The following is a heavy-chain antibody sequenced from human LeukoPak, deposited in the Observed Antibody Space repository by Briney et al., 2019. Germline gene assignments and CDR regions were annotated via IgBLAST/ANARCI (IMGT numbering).Heavy chain of an antibody. J-gene: IGHJ4*02. CDR2: ISTNGGST. V-gene: IGHV3-64*01. CDR3: ARDSMTTVTTYTFGDY. D-gene: IGHD4-17*01. CDR1: GLTFSSYA. Sequence: GGSLRLSCAASGLTFSSYAMHWVRQAPGKGLEYVSSISTNGGSTYYANSVKGRFTISRDNSKNMLYLQMGSLRAEDVAVYYCARDSMTTVTTYTFGDYWGQGTLVTVSS.